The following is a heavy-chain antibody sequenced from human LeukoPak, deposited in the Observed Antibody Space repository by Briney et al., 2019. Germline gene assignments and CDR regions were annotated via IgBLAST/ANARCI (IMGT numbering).Heavy chain of an antibody. J-gene: IGHJ4*02. CDR1: GGSFSGYY. D-gene: IGHD5-18*01. CDR2: ISHSGST. V-gene: IGHV4-34*01. CDR3: ARGRYSYGLPFDY. Sequence: SETLSLTCAVYGGSFSGYYWSWIRQPPGKGLEWIGEISHSGSTNYNPSLKSRVTISVDTSKNQFSLKLGSVTAADTAVYYCARGRYSYGLPFDYWGQGTLVTVSS.